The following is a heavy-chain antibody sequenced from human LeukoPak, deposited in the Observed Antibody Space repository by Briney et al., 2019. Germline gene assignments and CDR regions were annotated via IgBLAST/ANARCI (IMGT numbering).Heavy chain of an antibody. CDR2: ISGSNGNT. J-gene: IGHJ4*02. CDR3: ARSGRGTYYYFDL. D-gene: IGHD1-26*01. CDR1: GGTFSSYA. Sequence: ASVKVSCKASGGTFSSYAINWVRQAPGQGLEWMGWISGSNGNTNYAQKFQGRVSMTADTSTSTAYMELRSLRSDDTAVYYCARSGRGTYYYFDLWGQGTLVTVSS. V-gene: IGHV1-18*01.